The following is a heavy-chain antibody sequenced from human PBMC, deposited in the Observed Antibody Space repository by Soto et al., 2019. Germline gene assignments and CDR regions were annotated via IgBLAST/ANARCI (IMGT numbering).Heavy chain of an antibody. CDR1: GGSISSYY. V-gene: IGHV4-59*01. CDR2: IYYSGST. D-gene: IGHD2-2*01. CDR3: ARDCSSTSCSTPYGMDV. J-gene: IGHJ6*02. Sequence: SETLSLTCTVSGGSISSYYWSWIRQPPGKGLEWIGYIYYSGSTNYNPSLKSRVTISVDTSKNQFSLKLSSVTAADTAVYYCARDCSSTSCSTPYGMDVWGQGTMVTVSS.